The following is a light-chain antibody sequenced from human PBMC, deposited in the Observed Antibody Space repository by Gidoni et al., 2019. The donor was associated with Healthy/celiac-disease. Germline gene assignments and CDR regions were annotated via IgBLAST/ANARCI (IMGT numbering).Light chain of an antibody. Sequence: EIVLTQSPGTLSLSPGERATLSCRASQSVSSSYLAWYQQKPCQAPRLLIYGASSRATGIPDRFSGSGSGTDFTLTISRLEPEDFAVYYCQQYGSSRTFGQGTKLEIK. CDR2: GAS. V-gene: IGKV3-20*01. CDR1: QSVSSSY. CDR3: QQYGSSRT. J-gene: IGKJ2*01.